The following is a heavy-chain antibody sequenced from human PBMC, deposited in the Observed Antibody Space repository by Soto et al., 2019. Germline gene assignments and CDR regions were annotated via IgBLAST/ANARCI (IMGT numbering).Heavy chain of an antibody. J-gene: IGHJ4*02. D-gene: IGHD3-22*01. CDR3: AKDQYYDSSGPSYYFDY. CDR2: ISGSGGST. V-gene: IGHV3-23*01. CDR1: GFTFSSYA. Sequence: PGGSLRLSCAASGFTFSSYAMSWVRQAPGKGLEWVSAISGSGGSTYYADSVKGRFTISRDNSKNTLYLQMNSLRAEDTAVYYCAKDQYYDSSGPSYYFDYWRQGTLVTVSS.